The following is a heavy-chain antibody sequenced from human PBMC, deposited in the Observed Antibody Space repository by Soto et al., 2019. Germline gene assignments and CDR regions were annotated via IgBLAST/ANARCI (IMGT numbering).Heavy chain of an antibody. CDR1: GGSISSGGYY. J-gene: IGHJ4*02. CDR3: ASQRAPYYFDY. V-gene: IGHV4-31*03. Sequence: PSETLSLTCTVSGGSISSGGYYWNWILQHPGKGLEWIGYIYNSGSTYYNPYLKSRVFISADTSKNLLSLKLSSVTAADTAVYSGASQRAPYYFDYWGRGALVTV. CDR2: IYNSGST.